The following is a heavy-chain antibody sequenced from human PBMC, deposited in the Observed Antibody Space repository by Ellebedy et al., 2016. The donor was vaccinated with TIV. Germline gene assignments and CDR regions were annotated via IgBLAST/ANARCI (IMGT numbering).Heavy chain of an antibody. D-gene: IGHD4-11*01. CDR1: GFTFSYYW. CDR3: GRGQTTFEY. CDR2: IKQDGSEK. V-gene: IGHV3-7*01. Sequence: PGGSLRLSCAASGFTFSYYWMSWVRQAPGKGLEWVATIKQDGSEKNYVDTVKGRLPISRDNARSSLYLQMNSLSAEDTAVYYCGRGQTTFEYWGQGTLLTVSS. J-gene: IGHJ4*02.